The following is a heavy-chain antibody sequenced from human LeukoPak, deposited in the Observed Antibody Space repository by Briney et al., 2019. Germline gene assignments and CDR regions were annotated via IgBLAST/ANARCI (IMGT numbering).Heavy chain of an antibody. CDR1: GGSFTDYN. CDR3: ARGLDLEGLDY. J-gene: IGHJ4*02. V-gene: IGHV4-34*01. D-gene: IGHD1-1*01. CDR2: INDSGTT. Sequence: SETLSLTCAVYGGSFTDYNWTWLRQSPEKGLEWIGEINDSGTTHYNPSLKSRVTISVDTAKYQFSLRMRSLTAADTAVYYCARGLDLEGLDYWGQGTLVTVSS.